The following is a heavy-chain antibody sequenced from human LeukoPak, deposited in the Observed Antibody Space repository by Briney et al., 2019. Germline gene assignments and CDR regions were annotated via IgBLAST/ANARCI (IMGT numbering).Heavy chain of an antibody. CDR1: GGIFRNYG. D-gene: IGHD2-2*03. V-gene: IGHV1-69*01. CDR2: GIPKFGLA. CDR3: ATTHVDSSFIGYYFQN. Sequence: SSVKVSCKASGGIFRNYGISWVLQAPGQGLESRGGGIPKFGLANYAQNFRGRLTVTADESTSTAYMELSSLKSEDTAVYHCATTHVDSSFIGYYFQNWGQGTLVTVSS. J-gene: IGHJ4*02.